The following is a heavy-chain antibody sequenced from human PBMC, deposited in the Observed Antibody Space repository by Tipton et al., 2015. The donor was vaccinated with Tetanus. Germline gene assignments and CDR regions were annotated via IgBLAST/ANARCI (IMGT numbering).Heavy chain of an antibody. D-gene: IGHD3-3*01. J-gene: IGHJ4*02. V-gene: IGHV4-61*01. CDR1: GGSVNSGTYY. CDR3: ARIYDFWSGYYSDH. Sequence: TLSLTCSVSGGSVNSGTYYWSWIRQPPGKGLEWLGDIYYGGATHYNPSLESRVTISVDTSKNQFSLKLSSVTAADTAVYYCARIYDFWSGYYSDHWGQGTLVTASS. CDR2: IYYGGAT.